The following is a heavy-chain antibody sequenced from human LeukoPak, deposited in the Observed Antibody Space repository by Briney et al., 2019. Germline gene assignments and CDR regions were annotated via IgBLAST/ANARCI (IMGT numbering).Heavy chain of an antibody. CDR3: ARTGSSWYSLVFDY. CDR1: GYTFTVYY. J-gene: IGHJ4*02. Sequence: ASVKVSCKASGYTFTVYYMHWVRQAPGQGLEWMGWINPNSGGTNYAQKFQGRVTMTRDTSISTAYMELSRLRSDDTAVYYCARTGSSWYSLVFDYWGQGTLVTVSS. D-gene: IGHD6-13*01. CDR2: INPNSGGT. V-gene: IGHV1-2*02.